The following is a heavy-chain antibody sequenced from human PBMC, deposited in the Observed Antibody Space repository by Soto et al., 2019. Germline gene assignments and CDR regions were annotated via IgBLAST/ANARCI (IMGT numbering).Heavy chain of an antibody. CDR1: GFTFSSYW. Sequence: EVQLVESGGVLVQPGGSLRLSCAASGFTFSSYWMHWVRQAPEKGLVWFSRINSDWSSASYADSVKGRFTISRDNAKNTLYLKMNSLRAEDTAVYYCVRTTLVVAAATREDYCGQGTLVTVSS. V-gene: IGHV3-74*01. CDR3: VRTTLVVAAATREDY. CDR2: INSDWSSA. D-gene: IGHD2-15*01. J-gene: IGHJ4*02.